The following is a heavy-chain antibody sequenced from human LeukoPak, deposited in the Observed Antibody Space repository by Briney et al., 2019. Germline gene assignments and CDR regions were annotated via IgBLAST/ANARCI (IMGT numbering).Heavy chain of an antibody. V-gene: IGHV3-30*02. CDR3: AKDSRHRIVGTTTFLDY. CDR1: RFTFSTYG. J-gene: IGHJ4*02. D-gene: IGHD1-26*01. CDR2: IRYDGSIK. Sequence: GGSLRLSCAASRFTFSTYGMHWVRQAPGKGLEWVAFIRYDGSIKFYADSVKGRFTISRDNSRNTLYLQMNSLRAEDTAVYYCAKDSRHRIVGTTTFLDYWGQGTLVTVSS.